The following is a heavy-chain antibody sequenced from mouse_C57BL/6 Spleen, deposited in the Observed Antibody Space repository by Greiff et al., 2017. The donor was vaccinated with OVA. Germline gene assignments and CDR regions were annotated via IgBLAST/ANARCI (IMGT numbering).Heavy chain of an antibody. CDR2: INPNNGGT. CDR1: GYTFTDYY. V-gene: IGHV1-26*01. J-gene: IGHJ4*01. D-gene: IGHD2-1*01. CDR3: ARGSYGNPYYAMDY. Sequence: EVQLQQSGPELVKPGASVKISCKASGYTFTDYYMNWVKQSHGKSLEWIGDINPNNGGTSYNQKFKGKATLTVDKSSSTAYMELRSLTSEDSAVYYCARGSYGNPYYAMDYWGQGTSVTVSS.